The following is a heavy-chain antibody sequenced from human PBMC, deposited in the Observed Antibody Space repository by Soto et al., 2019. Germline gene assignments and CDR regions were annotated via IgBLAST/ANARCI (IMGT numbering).Heavy chain of an antibody. CDR3: VKDMAPGGADV. V-gene: IGHV3-9*01. J-gene: IGHJ6*02. Sequence: EVQLVESGGGLVQPGRSLRLSCAASGFTCEEHAMHWVRQVPGEGLEWVSGVFCKGGSTGYADSVKSRFTISRDNAKNPLYLEMNSLRIEGTAVYYGVKDMAPGGADVGGQGPTVTVPS. D-gene: IGHD4-17*01. CDR1: GFTCEEHA. CDR2: VFCKGGST.